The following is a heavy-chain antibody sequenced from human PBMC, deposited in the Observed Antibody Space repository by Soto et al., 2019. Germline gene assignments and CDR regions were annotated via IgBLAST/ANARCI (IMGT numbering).Heavy chain of an antibody. J-gene: IGHJ5*02. CDR2: IYYSVST. Sequence: SETLSLTCTVSGGSIRSYYWSWIRQPPGRGLEWIGYIYYSVSTNYNPSLKSRVTMSVDTAKNQFSLRLSSVTAADTAVYYCARHSKRLTTSWFDPWGQGTLVTVSS. D-gene: IGHD4-17*01. CDR1: GGSIRSYY. CDR3: ARHSKRLTTSWFDP. V-gene: IGHV4-59*08.